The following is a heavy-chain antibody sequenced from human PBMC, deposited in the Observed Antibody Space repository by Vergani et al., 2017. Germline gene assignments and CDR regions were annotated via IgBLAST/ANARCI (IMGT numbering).Heavy chain of an antibody. CDR3: ARHKSLVDGYIAVGYFDY. V-gene: IGHV4-39*01. D-gene: IGHD5-24*01. CDR2: IYYSGSN. Sequence: QLQLQESGPGLVKPSETLSLTCTVSGGSISSSSYYWGWIRQPPGKGLEWIGSIYYSGSNYYNPSLKSRVTISVDTAKNQFSLKLSSVTAADTAVYYCARHKSLVDGYIAVGYFDYWGQGTLVTVSS. J-gene: IGHJ4*02. CDR1: GGSISSSSYY.